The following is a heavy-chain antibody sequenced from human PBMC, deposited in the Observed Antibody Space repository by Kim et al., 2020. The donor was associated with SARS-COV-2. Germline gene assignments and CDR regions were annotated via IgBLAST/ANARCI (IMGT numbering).Heavy chain of an antibody. CDR2: INHSGST. D-gene: IGHD1-26*01. V-gene: IGHV4-34*01. J-gene: IGHJ4*02. CDR1: GGSFSGYY. Sequence: SETLSLTCAVYGGSFSGYYWSWIRQPPGKGLEWIGEINHSGSTNYNPSLKSRVTISVDTSKNQFSLKLSSVTAADTAVYYCAREGSYGDSFDYWGQGTLVTISS. CDR3: AREGSYGDSFDY.